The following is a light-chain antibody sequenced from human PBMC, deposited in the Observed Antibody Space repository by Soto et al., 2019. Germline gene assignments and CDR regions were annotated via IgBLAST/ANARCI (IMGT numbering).Light chain of an antibody. CDR2: LNSDGSH. CDR1: SGYSRYA. J-gene: IGLJ2*01. Sequence: QPVLTQSPSASASLGASVNFTCTLSSGYSRYAIAWHQQQPEKGPRYLMKLNSDGSHSKGDDIPDRFSGSSSGAERYLTISSLQSEDEADYYCQTWGTGIRVFGGGTQLTVL. CDR3: QTWGTGIRV. V-gene: IGLV4-69*01.